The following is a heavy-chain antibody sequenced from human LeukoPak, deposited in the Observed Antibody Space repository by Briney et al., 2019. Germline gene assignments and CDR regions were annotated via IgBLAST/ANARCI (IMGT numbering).Heavy chain of an antibody. V-gene: IGHV4-30-2*01. D-gene: IGHD3-16*02. CDR3: ATAGERLDYVWGSYRFDY. J-gene: IGHJ4*02. CDR1: GGSISSGGYY. Sequence: SETLSLTCTVSGGSISSGGYYWSWIRQPPGKGLEWIGYIYHSGSTYYNPSLKSRVTISLDTSKNQFSLKLSSVTAADTAVYYCATAGERLDYVWGSYRFDYWGQGTLVTVSS. CDR2: IYHSGST.